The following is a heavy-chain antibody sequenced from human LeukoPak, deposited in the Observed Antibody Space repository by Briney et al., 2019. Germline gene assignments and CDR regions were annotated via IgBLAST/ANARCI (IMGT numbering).Heavy chain of an antibody. V-gene: IGHV1-18*01. CDR1: GYTFTSYG. CDR2: ISAYNGNT. CDR3: ARVKWVTVALHYYDSSGYYPHFDY. D-gene: IGHD3-22*01. J-gene: IGHJ4*02. Sequence: ASVKVSCKASGYTFTSYGISWVRQAPGQGLEWMGWISAYNGNTNYAQKLQGRVTMTTDTSTSTAYMELRSLRSDDTAVYYCARVKWVTVALHYYDSSGYYPHFDYWGQGTLVTVSS.